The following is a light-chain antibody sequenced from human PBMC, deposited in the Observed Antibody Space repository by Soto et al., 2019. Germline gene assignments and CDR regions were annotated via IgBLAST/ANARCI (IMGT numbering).Light chain of an antibody. V-gene: IGLV2-14*01. CDR1: SSDVGGYKY. CDR3: SSSTTSSSYV. J-gene: IGLJ1*01. Sequence: QSALTQPASVSGSPGQSITISCTGTSSDVGGYKYVSWYQQHPGKAPKLMIYEVSNRPSGVSNRFSGSKSGNTASLTISGLQTEDEDDYYCSSSTTSSSYVFGTGTKLTVL. CDR2: EVS.